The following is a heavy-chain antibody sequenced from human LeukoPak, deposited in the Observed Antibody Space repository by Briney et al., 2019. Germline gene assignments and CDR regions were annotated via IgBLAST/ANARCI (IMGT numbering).Heavy chain of an antibody. Sequence: SETLSLTCTVSGDSISSGGYSWTWIRQLPGKGLEWIGYIFNSGSAYYNLSLKSRVTMSVDTSKNQFSLKLSSVTAADTAVYYCARESGTFGGIIVPWGQGTMVSVSS. V-gene: IGHV4-31*03. D-gene: IGHD3-16*02. CDR2: IFNSGSA. CDR3: ARESGTFGGIIVP. J-gene: IGHJ3*01. CDR1: GDSISSGGYS.